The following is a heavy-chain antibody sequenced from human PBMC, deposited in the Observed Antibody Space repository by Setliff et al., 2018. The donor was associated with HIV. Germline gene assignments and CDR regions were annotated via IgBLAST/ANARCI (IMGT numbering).Heavy chain of an antibody. CDR3: ARVQVGDPDYSYYYMDV. Sequence: GASVKVSCKASGGTFSGSGINWVRQAPGQGFEWVGGLLPLFETTTYAQTFQGRVTMTTDTSTSTAYMELRNLRSDDTAVYYCARVQVGDPDYSYYYMDVWGEGTTFTVSS. J-gene: IGHJ6*03. D-gene: IGHD2-8*02. V-gene: IGHV1-69*05. CDR2: LLPLFETT. CDR1: GGTFSGSG.